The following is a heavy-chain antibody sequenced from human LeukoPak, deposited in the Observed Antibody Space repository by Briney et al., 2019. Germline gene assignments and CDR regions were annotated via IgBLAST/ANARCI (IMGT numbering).Heavy chain of an antibody. CDR3: ARDQHWDPWFDP. J-gene: IGHJ5*02. V-gene: IGHV1-2*06. CDR2: INPNSGGT. Sequence: ASVKVSCKASGYTFTGYYIHWVRQAPGQGLEWMGRINPNSGGTNYAQKFQGRVTMTRDTSISTAYMELSRLRSDDTAVYYCARDQHWDPWFDPWGQGTLVTVSS. CDR1: GYTFTGYY. D-gene: IGHD7-27*01.